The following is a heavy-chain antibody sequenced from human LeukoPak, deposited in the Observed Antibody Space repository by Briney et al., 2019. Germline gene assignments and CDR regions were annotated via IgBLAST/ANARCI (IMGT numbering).Heavy chain of an antibody. D-gene: IGHD1-26*01. Sequence: PSETLSLTCTVSGGSISSYYWSWIRQPAGKGLEWIGRIYTSESTNYNPSLKSRVTMSVDTSKNQFSLKLSSVTAADTAVYYCARDIIVGAPGTYYFDYWGQGTLVTVSS. CDR3: ARDIIVGAPGTYYFDY. J-gene: IGHJ4*02. CDR2: IYTSEST. CDR1: GGSISSYY. V-gene: IGHV4-4*07.